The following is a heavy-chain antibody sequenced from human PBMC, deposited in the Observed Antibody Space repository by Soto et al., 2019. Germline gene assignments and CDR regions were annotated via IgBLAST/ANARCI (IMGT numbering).Heavy chain of an antibody. Sequence: GGSLRLSCAASGFTFSIYSMNWVRHAPGKGLEWVSSISSSSSYIYYADSVKGRFTISRDNAKNSLYLQMNSLRAEDTAVYYCARAAEAMITFGGVIVVGAFDIWGQGTMVTVSS. CDR3: ARAAEAMITFGGVIVVGAFDI. J-gene: IGHJ3*02. D-gene: IGHD3-16*02. CDR2: ISSSSSYI. V-gene: IGHV3-21*01. CDR1: GFTFSIYS.